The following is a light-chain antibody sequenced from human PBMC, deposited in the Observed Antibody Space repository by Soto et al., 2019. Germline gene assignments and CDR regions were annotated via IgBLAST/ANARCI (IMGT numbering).Light chain of an antibody. Sequence: QSVLTQPASVSGSPGQSITISCTGTSSDIGSYSFVSWYQQHPGRAPRLMIYEGSKRPSGVSDRFSASKSGNTASLTISGLEAEDEADYYCCSYALSSSYVFGTGTKVTVL. CDR2: EGS. CDR3: CSYALSSSYV. J-gene: IGLJ1*01. CDR1: SSDIGSYSF. V-gene: IGLV2-23*01.